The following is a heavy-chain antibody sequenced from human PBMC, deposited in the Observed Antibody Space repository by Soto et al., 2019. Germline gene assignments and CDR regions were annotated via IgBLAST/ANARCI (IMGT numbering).Heavy chain of an antibody. CDR2: ISGSGGST. J-gene: IGHJ6*02. D-gene: IGHD6-13*01. CDR1: GFTFSSYA. CDR3: AKDGEGQQLPHHNGMDV. V-gene: IGHV3-23*01. Sequence: PGGSLRLSCAASGFTFSSYAMSWVRQAPGKGLEWVPAISGSGGSTYYADSVKGRFTISRDNSKNTLYLQMNSLRAEDTAVYYCAKDGEGQQLPHHNGMDVWGQGTTVTVSS.